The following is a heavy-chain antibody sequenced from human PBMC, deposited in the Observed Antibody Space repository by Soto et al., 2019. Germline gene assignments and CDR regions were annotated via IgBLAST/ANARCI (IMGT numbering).Heavy chain of an antibody. V-gene: IGHV3-30*18. J-gene: IGHJ6*02. Sequence: GSLRLSCAASGFTFSSYGMHWVRQAPGKGLEWVAVISYDGSNKYYADSVEGRFTISRDKSKNTLNLLMNSLRAEDTAVYCCAKDHRVATSPVYYYYGMDVWGQGTTVTVSS. CDR2: ISYDGSNK. CDR3: AKDHRVATSPVYYYYGMDV. CDR1: GFTFSSYG. D-gene: IGHD5-12*01.